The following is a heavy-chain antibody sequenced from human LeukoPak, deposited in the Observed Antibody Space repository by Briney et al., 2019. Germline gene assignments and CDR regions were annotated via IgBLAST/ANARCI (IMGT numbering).Heavy chain of an antibody. V-gene: IGHV1-2*02. J-gene: IGHJ6*03. CDR1: GYTFTGYY. Sequence: ASVKVSCKASGYTFTGYYMHWVRQAPGQGLEWMGWINPNSGGTNYAQKFQGRVTMTRDTSISTAYMELSSLRSEDTAVYYCARDGYYYYYYMDVWGKGTAVTVSS. CDR2: INPNSGGT. CDR3: ARDGYYYYYYMDV.